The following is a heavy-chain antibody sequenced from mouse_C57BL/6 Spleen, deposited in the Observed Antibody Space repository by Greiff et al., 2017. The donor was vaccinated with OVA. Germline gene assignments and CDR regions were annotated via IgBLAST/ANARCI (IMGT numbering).Heavy chain of an antibody. CDR1: GYTFTSYW. V-gene: IGHV1-69*01. CDR3: ARSIDHYFDY. CDR2: IDPSDSYT. J-gene: IGHJ2*01. Sequence: VQLQQPGAELVMPGASVKLSCKASGYTFTSYWMHWVKQRPGQGLEWIGEIDPSDSYTNYNQKFKGKSTLTVDKSSSTAYMQLSSLTSEDSAVYYCARSIDHYFDYWGQGTTLTVAS.